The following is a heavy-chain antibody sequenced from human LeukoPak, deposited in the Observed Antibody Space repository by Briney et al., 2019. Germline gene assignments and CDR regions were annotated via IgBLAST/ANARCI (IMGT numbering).Heavy chain of an antibody. Sequence: SETLSLTCTVSGGSISSGGYYWSWIRQRPGKGLEWIGYIYYSGSTYYNPSFKSRVTISVDTSKNQFSLKLSSVTAADTAVYYCARALHYYDSSGNAFDIWGQGTMVTVSS. CDR2: IYYSGST. CDR3: ARALHYYDSSGNAFDI. V-gene: IGHV4-31*03. CDR1: GGSISSGGYY. J-gene: IGHJ3*02. D-gene: IGHD3-22*01.